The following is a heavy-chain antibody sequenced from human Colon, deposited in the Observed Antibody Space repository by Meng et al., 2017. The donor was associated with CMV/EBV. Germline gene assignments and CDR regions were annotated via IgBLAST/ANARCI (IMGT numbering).Heavy chain of an antibody. V-gene: IGHV3-66*02. CDR1: GFTVSSNY. D-gene: IGHD2-2*02. J-gene: IGHJ4*02. Sequence: GESLKISCAASGFTVSSNYMSWVRQAPGKGLEWVSVIYSGGSTYYADSVKGRFTISRDNSKNTLYLQMNSLRAEDTAVYYCARGGCSSIGCYNGYWGQGTLVTVSS. CDR3: ARGGCSSIGCYNGY. CDR2: IYSGGST.